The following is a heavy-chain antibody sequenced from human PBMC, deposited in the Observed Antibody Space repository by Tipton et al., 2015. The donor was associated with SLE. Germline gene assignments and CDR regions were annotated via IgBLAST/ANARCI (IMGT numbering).Heavy chain of an antibody. CDR3: ARGGVGGYDYFDF. CDR1: GGSISSSSYY. Sequence: TLSLTCTVSGGSISSSSYYWGWIRQPPGKGLEWIGSIFYSGSTYYNPSLKSRVTISVDTSKNHFSLKLSSVTAADTAVYYCARGGVGGYDYFDFWGPGTLVTVSS. CDR2: IFYSGST. D-gene: IGHD5-12*01. V-gene: IGHV4-39*07. J-gene: IGHJ4*02.